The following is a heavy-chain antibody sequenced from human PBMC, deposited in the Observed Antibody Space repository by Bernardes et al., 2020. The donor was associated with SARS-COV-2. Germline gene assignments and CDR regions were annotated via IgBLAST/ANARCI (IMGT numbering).Heavy chain of an antibody. V-gene: IGHV3-48*01. Sequence: SLSLSLATSGSIFSAYGLNWVRQAPGKGLEWQSYISFSGTTVYYADPVRGRFTISRDNAENSLYLHLDSLRAQDTAVYYCARDGAISGVVVSGNYFDSWGRGAPVTVTS. D-gene: IGHD3-3*01. CDR1: GSIFSAYG. CDR2: ISFSGTTV. J-gene: IGHJ4*02. CDR3: ARDGAISGVVVSGNYFDS.